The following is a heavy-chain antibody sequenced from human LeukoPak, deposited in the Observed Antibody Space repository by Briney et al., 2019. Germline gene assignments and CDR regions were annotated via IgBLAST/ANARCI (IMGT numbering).Heavy chain of an antibody. D-gene: IGHD6-13*01. CDR1: GGSMSRYY. CDR2: IYTSGST. J-gene: IGHJ5*02. Sequence: SETLSLTCTVSGGSMSRYYWSWLRPPAGKGLEWIGRIYTSGSTNYNPSLKSRVTMSVDTSKNQFSLKLSSVTAADTAVYYCARESSRWYWFDLWGQGTLVTVSS. V-gene: IGHV4-4*07. CDR3: ARESSRWYWFDL.